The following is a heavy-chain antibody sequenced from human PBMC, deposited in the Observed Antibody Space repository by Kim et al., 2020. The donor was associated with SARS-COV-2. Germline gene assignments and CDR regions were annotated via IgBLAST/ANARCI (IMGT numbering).Heavy chain of an antibody. V-gene: IGHV3-30*04. CDR2: ISYDGSNK. J-gene: IGHJ4*02. D-gene: IGHD3-10*01. CDR1: GFTFSSYA. Sequence: GGSLRLSCAASGFTFSSYAMHWVRQAPGKGLEWVAVISYDGSNKYYADSVKGRFTISRDNSKNTLYLQMNSLRAEDTAVYYCARGLLWFGELLDIDYWGQGTLVTVSS. CDR3: ARGLLWFGELLDIDY.